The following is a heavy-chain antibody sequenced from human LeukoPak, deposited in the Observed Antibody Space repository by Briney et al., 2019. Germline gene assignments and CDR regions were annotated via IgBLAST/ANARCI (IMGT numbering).Heavy chain of an antibody. CDR2: MNQDGSEI. Sequence: GGSLRLSCVGSGFTFSRYWLNWVRQAPGKGLEWVANMNQDGSEIYYLDSVKGRFTISRDNAKNSVCLQMNGLKAEDTAVYHCVGGPGWVFDHWGRGTLVTVSS. CDR3: VGGPGWVFDH. D-gene: IGHD6-19*01. J-gene: IGHJ2*01. CDR1: GFTFSRYW. V-gene: IGHV3-7*01.